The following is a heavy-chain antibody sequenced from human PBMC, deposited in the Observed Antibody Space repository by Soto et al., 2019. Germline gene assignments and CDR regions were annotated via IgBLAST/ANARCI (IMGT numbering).Heavy chain of an antibody. CDR3: ARLATSYYFDY. CDR1: GGSISSDY. Sequence: QVQLQESGPGLVKPSETLSLTCTVSGGSISSDYWSWSRQPPGTGLEWIGYIYYSGSTNYNPSLKSRVPISVDTSKNQFALKMSSVTAADTAVYYCARLATSYYFDYWGQGTLVTVSS. V-gene: IGHV4-59*01. CDR2: IYYSGST. J-gene: IGHJ4*02. D-gene: IGHD1-1*01.